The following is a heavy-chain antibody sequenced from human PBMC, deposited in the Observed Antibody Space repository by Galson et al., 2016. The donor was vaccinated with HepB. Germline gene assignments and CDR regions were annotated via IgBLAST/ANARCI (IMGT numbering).Heavy chain of an antibody. CDR1: GFTFSNYG. CDR2: IWYDGSKK. J-gene: IGHJ4*02. V-gene: IGHV3-33*01. CDR3: SRDLRGFCLSTSCPAGY. Sequence: SLRLSCAASGFTFSNYGMHWVRQAPGKGLEWVSVIWYDGSKKYYTDSVKGRFTISRDNSKDTLYLQMSSLRAEDTTVYYCSRDLRGFCLSTSCPAGYWGQGTLVTVSS. D-gene: IGHD2-2*01.